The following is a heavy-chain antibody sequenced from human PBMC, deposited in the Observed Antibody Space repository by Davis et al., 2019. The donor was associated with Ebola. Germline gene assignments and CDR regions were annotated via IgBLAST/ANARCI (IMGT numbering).Heavy chain of an antibody. D-gene: IGHD3-16*01. J-gene: IGHJ6*04. Sequence: GESLKISCSASGFIFSTYVMSWVRQAPGKGLEWVANIKQDGSEKYYVDSVKGRFTISRDNAKNSLYLQMNTLRAEDTAVYYCAKDHAHGYGNYGMDVWGKGTTVTVSS. CDR2: IKQDGSEK. CDR3: AKDHAHGYGNYGMDV. V-gene: IGHV3-7*01. CDR1: GFIFSTYV.